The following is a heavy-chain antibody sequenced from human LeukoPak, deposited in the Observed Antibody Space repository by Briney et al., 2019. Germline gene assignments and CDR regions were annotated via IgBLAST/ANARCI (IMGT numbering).Heavy chain of an antibody. D-gene: IGHD6-19*01. V-gene: IGHV4-38-2*02. Sequence: PSETLSLTCTVSGYSISSGYYWSWIRQPPGKGLEWIGEINHSGSTNYNPSLKSRVTISVDTSKNQFSLKLSSVTAADTAVYYCARVLAVAGTGNWFDPWGQGTLVTVSS. J-gene: IGHJ5*02. CDR2: INHSGST. CDR3: ARVLAVAGTGNWFDP. CDR1: GYSISSGYY.